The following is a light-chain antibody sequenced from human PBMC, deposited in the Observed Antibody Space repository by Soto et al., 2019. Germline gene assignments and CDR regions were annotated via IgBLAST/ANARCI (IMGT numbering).Light chain of an antibody. CDR3: QSYNDWPFA. V-gene: IGKV3-15*01. CDR1: ESLFGF. CDR2: GVS. J-gene: IGKJ2*01. Sequence: DIVLTQSPATLSVSPGDRVTLSCRASESLFGFLAWYQQKPGQAPRLLMDGVSTRATEIPARFSGGGSATDFTLTISSLPSEDSAFYFCQSYNDWPFASGLGTRLEI.